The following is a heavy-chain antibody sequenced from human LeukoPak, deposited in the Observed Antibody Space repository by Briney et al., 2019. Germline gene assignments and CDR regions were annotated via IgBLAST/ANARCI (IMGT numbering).Heavy chain of an antibody. CDR3: AKRGGSGNYRRVRRDWFDP. Sequence: TSETLSLTCTVSGGSISSYYWSWNRQPPGKGLEWIGYIYSSGSTNYNPSLKSRVTISVDTSKNQFSLKLSSVTAADTAVYYCAKRGGSGNYRRVRRDWFDPSGQRTLVSLSS. CDR1: GGSISSYY. D-gene: IGHD1-7*01. J-gene: IGHJ5*02. V-gene: IGHV4-59*01. CDR2: IYSSGST.